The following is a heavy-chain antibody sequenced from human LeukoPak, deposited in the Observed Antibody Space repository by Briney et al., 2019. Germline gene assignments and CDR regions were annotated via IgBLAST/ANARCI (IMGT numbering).Heavy chain of an antibody. J-gene: IGHJ4*02. Sequence: GGSLRLSCAASEFTFSSYWMTWVRQAPGKGLEWVDNIKQDGSEIYYMDSVKGRFTISRGNAKNSLYLQMNSLRAEDTAVYYCARDLWAQKLPHRYFDYWGQGTLVTVSS. CDR3: ARDLWAQKLPHRYFDY. D-gene: IGHD6-13*01. V-gene: IGHV3-7*05. CDR1: EFTFSSYW. CDR2: IKQDGSEI.